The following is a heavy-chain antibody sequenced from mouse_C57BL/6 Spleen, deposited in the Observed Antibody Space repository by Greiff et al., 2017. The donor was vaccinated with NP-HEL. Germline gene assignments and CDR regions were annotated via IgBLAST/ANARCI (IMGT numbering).Heavy chain of an antibody. D-gene: IGHD1-1*01. J-gene: IGHJ2*01. V-gene: IGHV5-9-1*02. Sequence: EVQVVESGEGLVKPGGSLKLSCAASGFTFSSYAMSWVRQTPEKRLEWVAYISSGGDYIYYADTVKGRFTISRDNARNTLYLQMSSLKSEDTAMYYCTRDNYYGSSYDYWGQGTTLTVSS. CDR3: TRDNYYGSSYDY. CDR2: ISSGGDYI. CDR1: GFTFSSYA.